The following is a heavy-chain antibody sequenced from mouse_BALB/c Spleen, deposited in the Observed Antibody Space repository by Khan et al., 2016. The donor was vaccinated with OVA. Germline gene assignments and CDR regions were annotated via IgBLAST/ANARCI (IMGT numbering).Heavy chain of an antibody. Sequence: EVELVESGGGLVKPGGSLKLSCAASGFTFSSSAMSWVRQTPEKGLEWVATISSGGSDTYYPASVQGRFTISRDNANNTLYLQMSSLRSKDTAMDYCARLYAMSYWGQGTSVTVSS. CDR3: ARLYAMSY. CDR2: ISSGGSDT. V-gene: IGHV5-9-3*01. J-gene: IGHJ4*01. CDR1: GFTFSSSA.